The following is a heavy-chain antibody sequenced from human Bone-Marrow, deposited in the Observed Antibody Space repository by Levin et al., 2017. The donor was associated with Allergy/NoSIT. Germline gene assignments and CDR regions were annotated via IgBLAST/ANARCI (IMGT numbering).Heavy chain of an antibody. J-gene: IGHJ4*02. CDR3: ARDSKDSSGYYDTGYYFDY. CDR2: INWNGGST. V-gene: IGHV3-20*04. CDR1: GFTFDDYG. Sequence: GESLKISCAASGFTFDDYGMSWVRQAPGKGLEWVSGINWNGGSTGYADSVKGRFTISRDNAKNSLYLQMNSLRAEDTALYYCARDSKDSSGYYDTGYYFDYWGQGTLVTVSS. D-gene: IGHD3-22*01.